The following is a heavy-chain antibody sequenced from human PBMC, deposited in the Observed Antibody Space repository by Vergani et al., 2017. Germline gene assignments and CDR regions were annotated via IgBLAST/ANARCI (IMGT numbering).Heavy chain of an antibody. Sequence: QVQLQESGPGLVKPSETLSLTCTVSGGSISSSSYYWGWIRQPPGKGLEWIGSIYYSGSTYYNPSLKSRVTISVDTSKNQFSLKLSSVTAADTAVYYCARDLLGGWNYYYYGMDVWGQGTTVTVSS. J-gene: IGHJ6*02. V-gene: IGHV4-39*07. CDR3: ARDLLGGWNYYYYGMDV. D-gene: IGHD2-15*01. CDR2: IYYSGST. CDR1: GGSISSSSYY.